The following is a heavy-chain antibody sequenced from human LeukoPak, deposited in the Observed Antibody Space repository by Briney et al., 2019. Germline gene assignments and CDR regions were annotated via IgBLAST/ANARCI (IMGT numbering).Heavy chain of an antibody. CDR3: ARGKGYSSGWYVYYFDY. J-gene: IGHJ4*02. CDR2: MNPNSGNT. D-gene: IGHD6-19*01. Sequence: ASVKVSCKASGYTFTSYDINWVRQATGQGLEWMGWMNPNSGNTGYAQKFQGGVTMTRNTSISTAYMELSSLRSEDTAVYYCARGKGYSSGWYVYYFDYWGQGTLVSVSS. CDR1: GYTFTSYD. V-gene: IGHV1-8*01.